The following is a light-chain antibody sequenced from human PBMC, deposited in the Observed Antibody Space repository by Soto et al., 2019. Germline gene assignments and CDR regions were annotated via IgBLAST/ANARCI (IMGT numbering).Light chain of an antibody. CDR3: QQGYSSPCT. V-gene: IGKV1-39*01. J-gene: IGKJ1*01. CDR1: QNIRSY. Sequence: DIQMTQSPSSLSASVGDRVTITCRASQNIRSYLNWYQQKPGKAPQLLIYATSSLQTGVPSRFSASGSGTDFSLVISDLQPEDSATYYCQQGYSSPCTSGRGTKVEI. CDR2: ATS.